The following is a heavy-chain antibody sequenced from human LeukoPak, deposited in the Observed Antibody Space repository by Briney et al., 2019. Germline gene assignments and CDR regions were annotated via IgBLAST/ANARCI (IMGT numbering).Heavy chain of an antibody. CDR3: AELGITMIGGV. D-gene: IGHD3-10*02. CDR1: GFTFSDYY. J-gene: IGHJ6*04. Sequence: PGGALRLSCTASGFTFSDYYMSWIRQTPGKGLEWLSYISSSSSTIYYADSVKGQFTISRDNAKNSLYLQMNSLRAEDTAVYYCAELGITMIGGVWGKGTTVTISS. CDR2: ISSSSSTI. V-gene: IGHV3-11*04.